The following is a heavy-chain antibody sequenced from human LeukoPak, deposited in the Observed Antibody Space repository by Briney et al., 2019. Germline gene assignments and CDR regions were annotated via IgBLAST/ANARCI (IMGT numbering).Heavy chain of an antibody. D-gene: IGHD6-13*01. J-gene: IGHJ4*02. CDR3: AKDAAGPEY. CDR2: ISASGGDT. Sequence: GGSLRLSCAASGFTFSSSWIHWVRQAPGKGLEWVSGISASGGDTWYPDSVKGRFTISRDNSKNTLFLQMNSLRVEDTAIYYCAKDAAGPEYWGQGTRVTVSS. CDR1: GFTFSSSW. V-gene: IGHV3-23*01.